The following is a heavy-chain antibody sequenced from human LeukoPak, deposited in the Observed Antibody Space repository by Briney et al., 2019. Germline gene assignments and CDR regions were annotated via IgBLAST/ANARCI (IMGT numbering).Heavy chain of an antibody. V-gene: IGHV1-18*04. CDR2: ISAYNGNT. CDR3: ARDTPLYSSGWYYFDY. J-gene: IGHJ4*02. CDR1: GYTFTSYG. D-gene: IGHD6-19*01. Sequence: GASVKVSCKASGYTFTSYGISWVRQAPGHGLEWMGWISAYNGNTNYAQKLQGRVTMTTDTSTSTAYMELRSLRSDDTAVYYCARDTPLYSSGWYYFDYWGQGTLVTVSS.